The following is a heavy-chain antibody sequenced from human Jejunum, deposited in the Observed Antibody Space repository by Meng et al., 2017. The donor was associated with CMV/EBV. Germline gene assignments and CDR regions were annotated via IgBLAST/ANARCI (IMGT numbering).Heavy chain of an antibody. J-gene: IGHJ3*02. CDR2: IYYNGRT. CDR1: SDFISSSAYF. CDR3: AREGYRGGAFDI. V-gene: IGHV4-39*07. Sequence: SSDFISSSAYFWVWIRQPPGKGLDWIGNIYYNGRTYYSPSLKSRVTISMDTSKNQFSLKLSSVTAADTAVYFCAREGYRGGAFDIWDQGTRVTVSS. D-gene: IGHD5-18*01.